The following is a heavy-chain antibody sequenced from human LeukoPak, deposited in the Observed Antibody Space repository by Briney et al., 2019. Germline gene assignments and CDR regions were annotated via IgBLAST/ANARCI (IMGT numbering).Heavy chain of an antibody. CDR3: ARDVYDSSGSYYFDY. V-gene: IGHV3-33*01. CDR1: GFTFSSYG. CDR2: IWYDGSNK. D-gene: IGHD3-22*01. Sequence: GGSLRLSCAASGFTFSSYGMHWVRQAPGKGLEWVAVIWYDGSNKYYADSVKGRFTISRDNSKDTLYLQMNSLRAEDTAVYYCARDVYDSSGSYYFDYWGQGTLVTVTS. J-gene: IGHJ4*02.